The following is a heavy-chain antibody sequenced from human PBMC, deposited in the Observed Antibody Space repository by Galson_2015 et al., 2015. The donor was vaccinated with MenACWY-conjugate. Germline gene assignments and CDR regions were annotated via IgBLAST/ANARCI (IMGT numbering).Heavy chain of an antibody. J-gene: IGHJ3*02. CDR1: GFTFSSYA. V-gene: IGHV3-23*01. Sequence: SLRLSCAASGFTFSSYAMSWVRQAPGKGLEWVSAISGSGGSTYYADSVKGRFTISRDNSKNTLYLQMNSLRAEDTAVYHCARGFDGGNALDIWGQGTMVTVSS. CDR2: ISGSGGST. D-gene: IGHD3-16*01. CDR3: ARGFDGGNALDI.